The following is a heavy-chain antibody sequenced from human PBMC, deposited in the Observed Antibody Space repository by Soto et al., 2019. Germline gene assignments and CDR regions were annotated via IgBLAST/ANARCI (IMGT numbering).Heavy chain of an antibody. Sequence: SDTLSLTCTVTGTSISSSRYYWGWIRQAPGKGLEWITSIYYTGMTYYNPSLKSRVTISVDRSKNQLSLKLNSVTAADTAVYYCARGATSEWFRPHYYYYGMDVWGQGTTVT. CDR1: GTSISSSRYY. V-gene: IGHV4-39*07. D-gene: IGHD3-3*01. CDR2: IYYTGMT. CDR3: ARGATSEWFRPHYYYYGMDV. J-gene: IGHJ6*02.